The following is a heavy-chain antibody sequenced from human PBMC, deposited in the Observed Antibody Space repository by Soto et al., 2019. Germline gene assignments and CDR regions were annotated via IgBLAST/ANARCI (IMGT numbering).Heavy chain of an antibody. D-gene: IGHD3-10*01. CDR3: AREVLFGERYYFDY. J-gene: IGHJ4*02. CDR2: FDPEDGET. CDR1: GYTLTELS. V-gene: IGHV1-24*01. Sequence: ASVKVSCKVSGYTLTELSMHWVRQAPGKGLEWMGGFDPEDGETIYAQKFQGRVTMTEDTSTDTAYMELRSLRSDDTAVYYCAREVLFGERYYFDYWGQGTLVTVSS.